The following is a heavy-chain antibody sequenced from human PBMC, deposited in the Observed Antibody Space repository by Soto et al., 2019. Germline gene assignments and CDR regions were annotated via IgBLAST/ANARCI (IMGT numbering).Heavy chain of an antibody. CDR1: GFTFSNYA. D-gene: IGHD3-10*01. V-gene: IGHV3-23*01. CDR3: AKERTKDASGDHFFDY. CDR2: ISGSGSTT. Sequence: EVQLLESGGGLVQHGGSLRLSCAASGFTFSNYAMSWVRQVPGKGLEWVSGISGSGSTTYYADSVKGRFTISRDNSRNTLYVQLNSPRAEDTAVYYWAKERTKDASGDHFFDYWGQGTLVTVSS. J-gene: IGHJ4*02.